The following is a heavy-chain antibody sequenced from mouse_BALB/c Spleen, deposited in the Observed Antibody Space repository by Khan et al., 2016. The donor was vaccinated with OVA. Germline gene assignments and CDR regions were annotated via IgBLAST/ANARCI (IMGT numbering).Heavy chain of an antibody. CDR1: GFTFSSYD. Sequence: EVELVESGGGLVKPGGSLKLSCAASGFTFSSYDMSWVRQTPEKRLAWIASISSGGSTYYPDSVKGRFTISRDNVRNILSLQMSSLRSDDTAMYYCARGPYYGSSPCYFDYWGQGTTLTVSS. CDR2: ISSGGST. V-gene: IGHV5-6-5*01. J-gene: IGHJ2*01. CDR3: ARGPYYGSSPCYFDY. D-gene: IGHD1-1*01.